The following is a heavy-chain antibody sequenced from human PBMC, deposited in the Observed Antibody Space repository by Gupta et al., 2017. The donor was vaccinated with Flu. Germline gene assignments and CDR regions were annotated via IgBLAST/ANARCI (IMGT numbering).Heavy chain of an antibody. CDR1: TVSEYY. Sequence: TVSEYYMDWIRQARGEGREGVGRIRNKTTSNTTEYAASVKDRLTITRSDSKSSLDLQMNSLKNEDTAVYYCSRGETSPAPPGRNDCWGQGTLVTVSS. CDR3: SRGETSPAPPGRNDC. J-gene: IGHJ4*02. CDR2: IRNKTTSNTT. D-gene: IGHD6-13*01. V-gene: IGHV3-72*01.